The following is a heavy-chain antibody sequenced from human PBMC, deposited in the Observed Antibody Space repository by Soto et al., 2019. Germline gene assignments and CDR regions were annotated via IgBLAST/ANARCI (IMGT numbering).Heavy chain of an antibody. D-gene: IGHD2-2*01. CDR1: GYSFTSNA. J-gene: IGHJ6*02. CDR2: ISGYNGNT. Sequence: QVQLVQSGAEVKKPGASVKVSCKTSGYSFTSNAISWVRQAPGQGLEWMGWISGYNGNTDYAQKFQGRVTMTTDTSKNTAYVELRSLRFDDTAVYYCARDSRYQLPTQSRYFYYGLDVWGQGTTVTVSS. CDR3: ARDSRYQLPTQSRYFYYGLDV. V-gene: IGHV1-18*01.